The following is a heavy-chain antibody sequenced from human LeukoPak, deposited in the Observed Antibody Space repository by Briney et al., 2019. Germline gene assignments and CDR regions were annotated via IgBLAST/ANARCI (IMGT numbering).Heavy chain of an antibody. V-gene: IGHV4-4*07. D-gene: IGHD6-13*01. J-gene: IGHJ4*02. CDR1: GGSISSYY. CDR2: IYSSGTT. CDR3: ACGVAAAGWLYFDY. Sequence: KSSETLSLTCTVSGGSISSYYWSWLRQPAGKGLEWIGRIYSSGTTNYNPSLKSRVTMSIDTTQLSLKLSSVTAADTAVYFCACGVAAAGWLYFDYWGQGSLVTVSS.